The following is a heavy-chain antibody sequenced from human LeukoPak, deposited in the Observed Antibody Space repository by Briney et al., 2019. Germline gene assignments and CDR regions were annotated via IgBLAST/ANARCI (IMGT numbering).Heavy chain of an antibody. J-gene: IGHJ6*04. CDR1: GFTFSSYG. CDR2: IRYDGSNK. V-gene: IGHV3-30*02. D-gene: IGHD2-2*01. Sequence: GGSLRLSCAASGFTFSSYGMHWVRQAPGKGLEWVAFIRYDGSNKYYADSVKGRFTISRDNSKNTLYLQMNSLRAEDTAVYYCAKDRYCSSTSCYYRMDVWGKGTTVTISS. CDR3: AKDRYCSSTSCYYRMDV.